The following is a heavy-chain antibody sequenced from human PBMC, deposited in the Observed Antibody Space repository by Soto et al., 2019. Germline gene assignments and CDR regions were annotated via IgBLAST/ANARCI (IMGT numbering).Heavy chain of an antibody. CDR1: GFTFSSYW. V-gene: IGHV3-74*01. D-gene: IGHD3-10*01. CDR3: TRDIGGKGAY. J-gene: IGHJ4*02. Sequence: EVQLVESGGGLVQPGGSLRLSCAASGFTFSSYWMHWVRQVPGKGQLWVSRIDEYGNTINYADSVKGRFTISRDNDRNTLYLEMNSLRAEDTALSYCTRDIGGKGAYWGPGTLVTVSS. CDR2: IDEYGNTI.